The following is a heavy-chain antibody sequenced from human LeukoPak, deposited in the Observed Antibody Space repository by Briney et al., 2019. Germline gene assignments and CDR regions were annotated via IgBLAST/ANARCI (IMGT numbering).Heavy chain of an antibody. D-gene: IGHD1-26*01. CDR3: AGAVGATPGGHFDY. CDR2: ISDYNGNT. Sequence: ASVKVSCKASGYTFTSYGISWVRQAPGQGLEWMGWISDYNGNTNYAQKLQGRVTMTTDTSTSKAYMELRSLRSDDTAVYYCAGAVGATPGGHFDYWGQGTLVTVSS. CDR1: GYTFTSYG. J-gene: IGHJ4*02. V-gene: IGHV1-18*01.